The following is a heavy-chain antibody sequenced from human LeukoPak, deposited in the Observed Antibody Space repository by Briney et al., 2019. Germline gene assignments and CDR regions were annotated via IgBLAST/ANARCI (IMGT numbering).Heavy chain of an antibody. Sequence: ASVKVSCKASGYTFTSYAMHWVRQAPGQRLEWMGWINAGNGNTKYSQKFQGRVTITRDTSASTACMELSSLRSEDTAVYYCARYIRARYFDYWGQGTLVTVSS. CDR2: INAGNGNT. CDR3: ARYIRARYFDY. J-gene: IGHJ4*02. D-gene: IGHD1-14*01. CDR1: GYTFTSYA. V-gene: IGHV1-3*01.